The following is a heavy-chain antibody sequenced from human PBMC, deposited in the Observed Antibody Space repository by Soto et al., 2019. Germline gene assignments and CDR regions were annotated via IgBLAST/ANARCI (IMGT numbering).Heavy chain of an antibody. Sequence: KLSCEASGLTVIDLAVRWVRQTHGHRLELIGWMLVGPGNTHYAQQFQRRVHITRDRPTNTVYLELSSLRSEDSAVFYSAADVLKYSDDSSGYFFNAFDNWCQGTMVTVS. D-gene: IGHD3-22*01. CDR2: MLVGPGNT. CDR3: AADVLKYSDDSSGYFFNAFDN. J-gene: IGHJ3*02. CDR1: GLTVIDLA. V-gene: IGHV1-58*01.